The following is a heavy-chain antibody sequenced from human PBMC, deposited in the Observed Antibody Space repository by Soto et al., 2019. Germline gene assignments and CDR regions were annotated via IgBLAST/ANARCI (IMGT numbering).Heavy chain of an antibody. D-gene: IGHD6-13*01. Sequence: GGSLRLSCAASGFTFDDYAMHWVRQAPGKGLEWVSGISWNSGSIGYADSVKGRFTISRDNAKNSLYLQMNSLRAEDTALYYCAKATQSLIAAAGTDFDYWGQGTLVTVSS. J-gene: IGHJ4*02. CDR2: ISWNSGSI. CDR3: AKATQSLIAAAGTDFDY. CDR1: GFTFDDYA. V-gene: IGHV3-9*01.